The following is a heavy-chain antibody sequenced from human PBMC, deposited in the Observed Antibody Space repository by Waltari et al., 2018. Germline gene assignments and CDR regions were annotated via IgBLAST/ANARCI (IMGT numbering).Heavy chain of an antibody. D-gene: IGHD3-16*01. V-gene: IGHV3-30-3*01. CDR3: ARARGLRWGTDY. CDR1: GFSFSGYA. Sequence: QVQLVESGGGVVQPGTSLRLSCAASGFSFSGYAMHWVRQAPGKGLEWVAVISNDGSNKYYADSVKGRFTISRDNSKNTLYLQMNSLRAEDTAVYYCARARGLRWGTDYWGQGTLVTVSS. J-gene: IGHJ4*02. CDR2: ISNDGSNK.